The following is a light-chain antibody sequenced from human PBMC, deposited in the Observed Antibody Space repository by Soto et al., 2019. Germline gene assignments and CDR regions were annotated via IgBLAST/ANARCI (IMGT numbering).Light chain of an antibody. CDR1: SSDVGAYIF. CDR3: VSFAGGSYS. J-gene: IGLJ1*01. CDR2: DVD. Sequence: QSVLTRPPSASGSPGQSVTISCTGTSSDVGAYIFVSWYQQHPGKAPKLMIYDVDRRPPGVTDRFFGSKSGNTASLTVSGLQAKDEADYYCVSFAGGSYSFGSGTKVT. V-gene: IGLV2-8*01.